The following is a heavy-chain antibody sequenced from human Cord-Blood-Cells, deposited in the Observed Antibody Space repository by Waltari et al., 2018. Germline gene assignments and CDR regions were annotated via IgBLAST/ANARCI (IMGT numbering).Heavy chain of an antibody. CDR2: IWYDGSNK. D-gene: IGHD3-10*01. V-gene: IGHV3-33*01. CDR1: GFTFSSYG. CDR3: AREFDVFDI. J-gene: IGHJ3*02. Sequence: QVQLVESGGGVVQPGRSLRLSCAASGFTFSSYGMHWVRQAPGKGLEWVAVIWYDGSNKYYADSVKGRFTISRDNSKNTLYLQMNSLRAEDTAVYYCAREFDVFDIWGQGTMVTVSS.